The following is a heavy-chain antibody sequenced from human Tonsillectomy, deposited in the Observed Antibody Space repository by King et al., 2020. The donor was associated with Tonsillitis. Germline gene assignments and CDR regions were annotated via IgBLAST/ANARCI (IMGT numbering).Heavy chain of an antibody. CDR1: GFTFSDYY. J-gene: IGHJ3*02. D-gene: IGHD2-15*01. Sequence: QLVQSGGGMVKPGGSLRLSCAASGFTFSDYYMSWIRQAPGKGLEWFAYISSSASTTYYADSVKGRFTISRDNAKNSLYLQMNSLRAGDTAVYYCAREGVCSGGSCYRAFDIWGQGTMVTVSS. CDR2: ISSSASTT. CDR3: AREGVCSGGSCYRAFDI. V-gene: IGHV3-11*01.